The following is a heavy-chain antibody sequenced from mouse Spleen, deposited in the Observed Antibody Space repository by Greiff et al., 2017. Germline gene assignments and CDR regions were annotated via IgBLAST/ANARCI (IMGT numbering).Heavy chain of an antibody. CDR1: GFTFSDYG. D-gene: IGHD2-3*01. CDR2: ISSGSSTI. Sequence: EVKLMESGGGLVKPGGSLKLSCAASGFTFSDYGMHWVRQAPEKGLEWVAYISSGSSTIYYADTVKGRFTISRDNAKNTLFLQMTRLRSEDTAMYYCARDGRYWYFDVWGAGTTGTVSS. CDR3: ARDGRYWYFDV. V-gene: IGHV5-17*01. J-gene: IGHJ1*01.